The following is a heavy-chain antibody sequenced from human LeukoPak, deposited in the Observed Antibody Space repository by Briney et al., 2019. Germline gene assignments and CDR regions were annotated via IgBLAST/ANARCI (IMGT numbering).Heavy chain of an antibody. D-gene: IGHD1-14*01. J-gene: IGHJ4*02. V-gene: IGHV4-59*11. CDR3: VRTNPWDLTYYFDY. CDR2: IFHSRST. CDR1: GGSIKSHL. Sequence: SETLSLTCTVSGGSIKSHLWSWVRQPPGKRLEWIGYIFHSRSTNYNPSLKSRVTISVDTSKNQFSLRLTSVTAADTAVYYCVRTNPWDLTYYFDYWGQGTLVTVSS.